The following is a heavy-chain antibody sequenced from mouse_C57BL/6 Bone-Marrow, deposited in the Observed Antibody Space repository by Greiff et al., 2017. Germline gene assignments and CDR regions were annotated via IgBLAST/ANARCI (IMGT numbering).Heavy chain of an antibody. V-gene: IGHV1-85*01. CDR2: IYPRGGST. Sequence: QVQLKESGPELVKPGASVKLSCKASGYTFTSYDINWVKQRPGQGLEWIGWIYPRGGSTKYNEKFKGKATLTVDTSSSTAYMELHSLTSEVSAVYVCARLECDGSSGDWYLDVWGRGTTVTVSA. CDR3: ARLECDGSSGDWYLDV. D-gene: IGHD1-1*01. J-gene: IGHJ1*03. CDR1: GYTFTSYD.